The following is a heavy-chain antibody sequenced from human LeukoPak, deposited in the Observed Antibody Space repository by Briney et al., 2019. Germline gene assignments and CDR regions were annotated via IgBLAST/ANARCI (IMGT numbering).Heavy chain of an antibody. D-gene: IGHD3-10*01. Sequence: PSETLSLTCTVSGYSISSGYYWGWIRQPPGKGLEWIASIFHSGSTFYNPSLQSRVTVSVDTSKNQFSLRLTSVSAADTAVYYCVRGPYGSGISNWFDPWGQGTQVIVSS. J-gene: IGHJ5*02. V-gene: IGHV4-38-2*02. CDR2: IFHSGST. CDR1: GYSISSGYY. CDR3: VRGPYGSGISNWFDP.